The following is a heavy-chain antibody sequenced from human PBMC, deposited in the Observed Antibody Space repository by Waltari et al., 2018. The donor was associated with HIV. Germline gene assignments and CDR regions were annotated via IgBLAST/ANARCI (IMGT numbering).Heavy chain of an antibody. CDR3: ARNSSAKGNRYFYYGLDV. CDR2: MNPHSGNR. Sequence: QVHLVQSGPEVKRPGAAVKISCKAYGYTFINFDVNWVRQAAGQGPEWLGWMNPHSGNRASPYKFEDRGTMTGDVSTDTAYMEMSGLTPEDTAIYYCARNSSAKGNRYFYYGLDVWGQGTPVTV. J-gene: IGHJ6*02. D-gene: IGHD3-22*01. CDR1: GYTFINFD. V-gene: IGHV1-8*02.